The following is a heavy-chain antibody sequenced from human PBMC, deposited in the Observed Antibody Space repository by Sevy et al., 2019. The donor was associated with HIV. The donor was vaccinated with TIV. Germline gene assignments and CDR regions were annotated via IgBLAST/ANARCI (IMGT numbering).Heavy chain of an antibody. CDR3: ALERLSSNVAEYFQN. D-gene: IGHD1-1*01. Sequence: GGSLRLSCAASGFTFTSFSMHWARQAPGKGLEWVATISYDGTNKYYANSVKGRFTISRDNSKNYLYLQMNSLRAEDTAVYCCALERLSSNVAEYFQNWGQGTLVTVSS. V-gene: IGHV3-30-3*01. CDR2: ISYDGTNK. J-gene: IGHJ1*01. CDR1: GFTFTSFS.